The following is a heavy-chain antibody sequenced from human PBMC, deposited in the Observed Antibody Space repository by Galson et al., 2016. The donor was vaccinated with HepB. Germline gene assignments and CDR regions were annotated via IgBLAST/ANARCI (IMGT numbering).Heavy chain of an antibody. CDR1: GFTFHIYA. J-gene: IGHJ4*02. V-gene: IGHV3-23*03. CDR2: IYSGGST. D-gene: IGHD2-8*01. Sequence: SLRLSCAASGFTFHIYAMSWVRQAPGKGLDWISVIYSGGSTYYADSVKGRFTISRDDSKNTLFLQMNSLRAGDTAVYYCARGVGFFEDFYFDYWGQGALVTVSS. CDR3: ARGVGFFEDFYFDY.